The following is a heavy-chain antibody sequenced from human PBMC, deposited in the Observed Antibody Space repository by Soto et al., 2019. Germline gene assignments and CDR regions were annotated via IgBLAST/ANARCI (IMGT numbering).Heavy chain of an antibody. D-gene: IGHD6-6*01. J-gene: IGHJ5*02. Sequence: ASVKVSCKASGYTFTSYGISWVRQAPGQGLEWMGWISAYNGNTNYAQKLQGRVTMTTDTSTSTAYMELRSLRSDDTAVYYCASFDLVTRVRGSSASRFDPWGQGTLVTVSS. CDR1: GYTFTSYG. CDR2: ISAYNGNT. V-gene: IGHV1-18*01. CDR3: ASFDLVTRVRGSSASRFDP.